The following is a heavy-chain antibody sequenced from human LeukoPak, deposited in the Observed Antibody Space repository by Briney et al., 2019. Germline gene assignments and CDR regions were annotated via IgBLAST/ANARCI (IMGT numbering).Heavy chain of an antibody. CDR1: GYSISSAYY. CDR2: MYHSGST. V-gene: IGHV4-38-2*02. J-gene: IGHJ4*02. Sequence: SETLSLTCSVSGYSISSAYYWGWIRQPPGKGLEWIGTMYHSGSTNYNPSLKSRVTISVDTSKNQFSLKLSSVTAADTAVYYCARDRYDTSGYYYNYFDYWGQGTLVTVSS. CDR3: ARDRYDTSGYYYNYFDY. D-gene: IGHD3-22*01.